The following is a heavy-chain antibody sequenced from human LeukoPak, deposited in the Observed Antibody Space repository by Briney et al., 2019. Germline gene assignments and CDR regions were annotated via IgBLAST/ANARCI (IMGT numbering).Heavy chain of an antibody. CDR3: ARGGVRGSGGSYEGY. CDR1: GYTFTSYY. D-gene: IGHD2-15*01. J-gene: IGHJ4*02. Sequence: ASVKVSCKASGYTFTSYYMHWVRQAPGQGLEWMGIINPSGGSTSYAQKFQGRVTMTRDMSTSTVYMELSSLRSEDTAVYYCARGGVRGSGGSYEGYWGQGTLVTVSS. V-gene: IGHV1-46*01. CDR2: INPSGGST.